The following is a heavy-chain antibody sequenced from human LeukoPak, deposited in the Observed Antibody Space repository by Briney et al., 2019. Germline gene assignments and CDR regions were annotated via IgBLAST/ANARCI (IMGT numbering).Heavy chain of an antibody. D-gene: IGHD3-10*01. V-gene: IGHV4-59*01. CDR2: TYYRGSS. CDR1: GGSISGYY. Sequence: SETLSLTCVVSGGSISGYYWTWIRQPPGKGLEWIGYTYYRGSSSFNPSLRSRVTISIDTSKNYFSLKLNSVIAADTAVYYCARDRPGSYWYFDLWGRGTLVTVSS. CDR3: ARDRPGSYWYFDL. J-gene: IGHJ2*01.